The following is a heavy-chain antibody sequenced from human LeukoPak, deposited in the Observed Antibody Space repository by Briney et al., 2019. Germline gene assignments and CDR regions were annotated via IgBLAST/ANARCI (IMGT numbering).Heavy chain of an antibody. V-gene: IGHV5-51*01. CDR3: ARQSRSGYSECFDY. CDR2: IYPGDSDT. J-gene: IGHJ4*02. Sequence: GESLEISCKGSGYSFTNYWIGWVRQMPGKGLEWMGIIYPGDSDTRYSPSFQGQVTISADKSISTAYLQWNSLKASDTAMYYCARQSRSGYSECFDYWGQGTLVTVSS. D-gene: IGHD3-22*01. CDR1: GYSFTNYW.